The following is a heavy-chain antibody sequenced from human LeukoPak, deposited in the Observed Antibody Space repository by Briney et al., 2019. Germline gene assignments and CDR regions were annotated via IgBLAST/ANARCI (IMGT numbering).Heavy chain of an antibody. CDR2: INPNSGGT. Sequence: ASVTVSCTASGYTFTGYYMHWVRQAPGQGLEWMGRINPNSGGTNYAQKLQGRVTMTTDTSTSTAYMELRSLRSDDTAVYYCARARELRYFDWLLRENWFDPWGQGTLVTVSS. CDR3: ARARELRYFDWLLRENWFDP. J-gene: IGHJ5*02. D-gene: IGHD3-9*01. CDR1: GYTFTGYY. V-gene: IGHV1-2*06.